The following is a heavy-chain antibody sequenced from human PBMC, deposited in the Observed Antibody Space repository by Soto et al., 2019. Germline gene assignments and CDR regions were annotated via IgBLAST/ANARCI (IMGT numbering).Heavy chain of an antibody. CDR2: INAGNGNT. Sequence: GASVKVSCKASGYTSTSYAMHWVRQAPGQRLEWMGWINAGNGNTKYSQKFQGRVTITRDTSASTAYMELSSLRSEDTAVYYCARDGGGYDYYYYYYYGMDVWGQGTTVTVSS. J-gene: IGHJ6*02. CDR3: ARDGGGYDYYYYYYYGMDV. D-gene: IGHD5-12*01. V-gene: IGHV1-3*01. CDR1: GYTSTSYA.